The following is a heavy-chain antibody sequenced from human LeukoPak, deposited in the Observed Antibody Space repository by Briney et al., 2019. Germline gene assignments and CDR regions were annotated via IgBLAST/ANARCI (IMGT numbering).Heavy chain of an antibody. CDR1: GGSFSGYY. V-gene: IGHV4-34*01. J-gene: IGHJ5*02. Sequence: PSETLSLTCAVYGGSFSGYYCSWLRQPPGKGREWIGEINHSGSTNYNPSLKSRVTISVDTSKNQFSLKLSSVTAADTAVYYCARGRPGGRNWFDPWGQGTLVTVSS. CDR2: INHSGST. CDR3: ARGRPGGRNWFDP.